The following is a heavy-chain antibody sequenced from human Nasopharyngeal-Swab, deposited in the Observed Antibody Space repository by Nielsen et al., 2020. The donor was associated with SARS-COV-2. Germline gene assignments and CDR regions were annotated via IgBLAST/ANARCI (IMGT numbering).Heavy chain of an antibody. CDR1: GFTFSSYG. D-gene: IGHD2-2*01. CDR3: AKSIVVVPAAIGAGVPDV. V-gene: IGHV3-30*18. CDR2: ISYDGSNK. J-gene: IGHJ6*04. Sequence: GESLKISCAASGFTFSSYGMHWVRQAPGKGLEWVAVISYDGSNKYYADSVKGRFTISRDNSENTLYLQVNSLRAEDTAVYYCAKSIVVVPAAIGAGVPDVWGKGTTVTVSS.